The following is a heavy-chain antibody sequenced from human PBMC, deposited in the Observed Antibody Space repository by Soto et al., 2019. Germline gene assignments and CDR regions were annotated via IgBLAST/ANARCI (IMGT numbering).Heavy chain of an antibody. J-gene: IGHJ5*02. CDR3: ATSGYYDSSGYYQNWFDP. CDR2: ISAYNGNT. V-gene: IGHV1-18*01. D-gene: IGHD3-22*01. Sequence: EASVKVSCKASGYTFTSYGISWVRQAPGQGLEWMGWISAYNGNTNYAQKLQGRVTMTTDTSTSTAYMELRSLRSDDTAVYYCATSGYYDSSGYYQNWFDPWGQGTLVTVSS. CDR1: GYTFTSYG.